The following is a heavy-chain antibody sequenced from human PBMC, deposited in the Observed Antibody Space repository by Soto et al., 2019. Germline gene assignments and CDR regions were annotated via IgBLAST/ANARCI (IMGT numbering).Heavy chain of an antibody. CDR3: ARRYYDSSGYPRPRGVDV. D-gene: IGHD3-22*01. V-gene: IGHV4-39*01. CDR1: GGSISSSSYY. Sequence: SETLSLTCTVSGGSISSSSYYWGWIRQPPGKGLECIWIIYYSGSTYYNPSLKSRVTISVDTSKNQFSLKLSSVTAADTAVYYCARRYYDSSGYPRPRGVDVWGQGTTVTVSS. J-gene: IGHJ6*02. CDR2: IYYSGST.